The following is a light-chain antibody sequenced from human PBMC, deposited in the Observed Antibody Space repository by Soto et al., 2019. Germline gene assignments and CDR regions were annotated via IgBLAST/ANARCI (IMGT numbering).Light chain of an antibody. CDR1: SSNIGTNY. V-gene: IGLV1-47*01. CDR2: RNN. Sequence: QPVLTQPPSASGTPGQRVTVSCSGSSSNIGTNYVDWYQQIPGTAPTLLIYRNNQRPSGVPDRFSGSKSGTSASLAITGLRSDDEADYYCATWDDSLSGLVFGGGTKVTVL. CDR3: ATWDDSLSGLV. J-gene: IGLJ2*01.